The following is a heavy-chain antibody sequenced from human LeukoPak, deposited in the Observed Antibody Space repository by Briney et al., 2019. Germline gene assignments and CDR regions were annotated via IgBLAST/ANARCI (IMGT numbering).Heavy chain of an antibody. CDR3: ARGTYYYDSSGYSRGDDAFDI. J-gene: IGHJ3*02. D-gene: IGHD3-22*01. V-gene: IGHV4-34*01. Sequence: SETLSLTCAVYGGSFSGYYWSWIRQPPGKGLEWIGEINHSGSTNYNPSLKSRVTISVDTSKNQFSLKLSSVTAADTAVYYCARGTYYYDSSGYSRGDDAFDIWGQGTMVTVSS. CDR1: GGSFSGYY. CDR2: INHSGST.